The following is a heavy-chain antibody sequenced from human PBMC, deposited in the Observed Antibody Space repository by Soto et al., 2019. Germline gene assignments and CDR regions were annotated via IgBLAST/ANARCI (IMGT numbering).Heavy chain of an antibody. V-gene: IGHV4-31*03. CDR2: IYYSGSA. CDR3: ARVLCSSTTCYFPGWFDP. CDR1: GGSINSGAYS. Sequence: SETLSLTCNVSGGSINSGAYSWSWIRKDPGKGLEWIGNIYYSGSAYYNPSLKSRLIMSVDTSKNTCSLKLTSVTAADTAVYYCARVLCSSTTCYFPGWFDPWGQGTLVTVSS. D-gene: IGHD2-2*01. J-gene: IGHJ5*02.